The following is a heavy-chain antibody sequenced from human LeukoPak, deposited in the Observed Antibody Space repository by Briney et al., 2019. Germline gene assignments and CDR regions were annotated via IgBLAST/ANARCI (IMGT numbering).Heavy chain of an antibody. Sequence: GGSLRLSCAASGFTFSSYAMSWVRQAPGKGLEWLSYIYSSGSPKYYADSVKGRFTISRDDAQKSVYLHMNSLRAEDTAVYYCARAMPQKRYYGMDVWGQGTTVAVSS. J-gene: IGHJ6*02. CDR3: ARAMPQKRYYGMDV. V-gene: IGHV3-48*03. CDR1: GFTFSSYA. D-gene: IGHD2-2*01. CDR2: IYSSGSPK.